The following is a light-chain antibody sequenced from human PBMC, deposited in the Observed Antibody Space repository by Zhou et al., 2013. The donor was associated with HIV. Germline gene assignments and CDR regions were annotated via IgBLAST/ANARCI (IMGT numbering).Light chain of an antibody. Sequence: DIVMTQSPLSLPVTPGEPASISCRSSQSLLHSNGYNYVDWYVQKPGQSPQLLIYLGSTRASGVPDRISGSGSGTDFTLKISRVEAEDVGVYYCMQALQSRTFGQGTKV. CDR1: QSLLHSNGYNY. J-gene: IGKJ1*01. CDR2: LGS. V-gene: IGKV2-28*01. CDR3: MQALQSRT.